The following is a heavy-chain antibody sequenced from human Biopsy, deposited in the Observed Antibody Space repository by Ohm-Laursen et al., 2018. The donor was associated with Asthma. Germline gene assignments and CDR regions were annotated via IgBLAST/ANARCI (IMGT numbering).Heavy chain of an antibody. D-gene: IGHD6-19*01. Sequence: GSLRLSCAASGFTVSRDHMFWVRQAPGKGLEWVSVIYSGGTSDTADSVRGRFTISRDFYKNTLYLQMDSLRAEDTAVYCGARGDSSGWSHYYFDYWGQGTLVTVSS. CDR2: IYSGGTS. J-gene: IGHJ4*02. V-gene: IGHV3-53*01. CDR3: ARGDSSGWSHYYFDY. CDR1: GFTVSRDH.